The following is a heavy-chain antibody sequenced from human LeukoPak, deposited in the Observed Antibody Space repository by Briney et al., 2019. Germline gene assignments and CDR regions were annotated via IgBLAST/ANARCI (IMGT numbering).Heavy chain of an antibody. J-gene: IGHJ4*02. CDR3: ARGTARDYYDSSGYSPFDY. Sequence: ASVKVSCKASGYTFTGYYMHWVRQAPGQGLEWMGWINPNSGGTNYAQKFHGRVTMTRDTSISTAYMELSRLRSDDTAVYYCARGTARDYYDSSGYSPFDYWGQGTLVTVSS. V-gene: IGHV1-2*02. D-gene: IGHD3-22*01. CDR2: INPNSGGT. CDR1: GYTFTGYY.